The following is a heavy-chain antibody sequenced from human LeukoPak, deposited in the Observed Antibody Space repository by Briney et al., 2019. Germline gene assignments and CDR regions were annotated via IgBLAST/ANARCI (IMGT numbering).Heavy chain of an antibody. CDR3: ARDIRASGSYGWFDP. CDR1: GFTFSSYA. J-gene: IGHJ5*02. D-gene: IGHD3-10*01. Sequence: GVSLRLSCAACGFTFSSYAMSWVRQAPGKGLEGVSAISGSGGSTYYADSVKGRFTISRDNSKSTLYLQMNSLRAEDTAVYYCARDIRASGSYGWFDPWGQGTLVTVSS. V-gene: IGHV3-23*01. CDR2: ISGSGGST.